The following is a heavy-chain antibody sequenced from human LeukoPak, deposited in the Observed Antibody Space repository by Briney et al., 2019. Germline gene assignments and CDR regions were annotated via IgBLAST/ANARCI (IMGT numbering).Heavy chain of an antibody. CDR3: AREEALGSGSFDY. Sequence: SETLSLTCTVSNDSFSNYYWTWIRQSPGKALEWIGYVYYTDKTHYNPSLKSRVTISVDTSKNQFSLKLGSVTAADTAVYYCAREEALGSGSFDYWGQGTLVTVSS. CDR1: NDSFSNYY. CDR2: VYYTDKT. V-gene: IGHV4-59*01. D-gene: IGHD1-26*01. J-gene: IGHJ4*02.